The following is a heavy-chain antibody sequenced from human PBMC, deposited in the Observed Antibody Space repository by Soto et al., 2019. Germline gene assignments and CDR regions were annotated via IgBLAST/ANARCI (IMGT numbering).Heavy chain of an antibody. D-gene: IGHD3-3*01. CDR1: GFRFSSYG. CDR3: AKGGTTIFGVVINPYYYGMDV. J-gene: IGHJ6*02. Sequence: VQVVESGGGLVQPGGSLRLSCAASGFRFSSYGMHWVRQAPGKGLEWVAVISYDGSNKYYADSVKGRFTISRDNSKNTLYLQMNSLRAEDTAVYYCAKGGTTIFGVVINPYYYGMDVWGQGTTVTVSS. CDR2: ISYDGSNK. V-gene: IGHV3-30*18.